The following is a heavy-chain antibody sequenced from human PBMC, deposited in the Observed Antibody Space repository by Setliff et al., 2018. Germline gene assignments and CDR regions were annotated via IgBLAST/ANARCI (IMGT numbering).Heavy chain of an antibody. J-gene: IGHJ6*03. CDR3: TRQASPHPDSSGYYYDLKFYYYMDV. CDR2: IRSRPDNYAT. Sequence: GGSLRLSCVASGFTFSGSAMHWVRQASGKGLEWVGRIRSRPDNYATLYAASVKGRFTISRDDSKNTAYLQMNSLKTEDTAVYYCTRQASPHPDSSGYYYDLKFYYYMDVWGKGTTVTISS. CDR1: GFTFSGSA. V-gene: IGHV3-73*01. D-gene: IGHD3-22*01.